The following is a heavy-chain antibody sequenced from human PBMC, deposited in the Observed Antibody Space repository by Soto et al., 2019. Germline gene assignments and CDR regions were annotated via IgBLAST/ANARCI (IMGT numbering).Heavy chain of an antibody. D-gene: IGHD6-13*01. V-gene: IGHV4-30-4*01. CDR1: GGSISSGDYY. CDR2: IYYSGST. Sequence: PSETLSLTCTVSGGSISSGDYYWSWIRQPPGKGLEWIGYIYYSGSTYYNPSLKSRVTISVDTSKNQFSLKLSSVTAADTAVYYCARDVLAEAGHSSYYFDYWGQGTLVTVSS. J-gene: IGHJ4*02. CDR3: ARDVLAEAGHSSYYFDY.